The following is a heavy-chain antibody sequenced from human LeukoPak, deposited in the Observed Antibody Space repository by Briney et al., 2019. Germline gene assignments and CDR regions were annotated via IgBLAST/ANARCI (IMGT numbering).Heavy chain of an antibody. V-gene: IGHV3-23*01. D-gene: IGHD1-26*01. J-gene: IGHJ4*02. CDR2: ISGSGGST. CDR1: GFTFSSYG. CDR3: ARHTTPRGSYSTKKQHFDY. Sequence: PGGSLRLSCAASGFTFSSYGMSWVRQAPGKGLEWVSAISGSGGSTYYADSVKGRFTTSRDNSKNTLYLQMNSLRAEDTAVYYCARHTTPRGSYSTKKQHFDYWGQGTLVTVSS.